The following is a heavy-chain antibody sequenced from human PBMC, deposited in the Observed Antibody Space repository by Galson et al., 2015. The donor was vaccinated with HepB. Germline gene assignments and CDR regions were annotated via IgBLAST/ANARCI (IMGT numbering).Heavy chain of an antibody. V-gene: IGHV3-30*18. J-gene: IGHJ6*01. CDR3: AKDGAGGLQNYFDYGMDV. CDR1: GFNFNNHG. Sequence: SLRLSCAASGFNFNNHGMHWVRQAPGKGLEWVAVISYDETKKYYADSVEGRFTISRDNSKNTLYLQMNSLRPEDAAVFDRAKDGAGGLQNYFDYGMDVWGPRAPVIVAS. CDR2: ISYDETKK. D-gene: IGHD2/OR15-2a*01.